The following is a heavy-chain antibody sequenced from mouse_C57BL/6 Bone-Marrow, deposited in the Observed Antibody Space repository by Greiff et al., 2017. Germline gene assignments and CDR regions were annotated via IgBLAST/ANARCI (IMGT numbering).Heavy chain of an antibody. CDR3: ARKSPLYYYGSSAWFAY. CDR1: GYTFTSYW. CDR2: IHPNSGST. J-gene: IGHJ3*01. Sequence: VKLQQPGAELVKPGASVKLSCKASGYTFTSYWMHWVKQRPGQGLEWIGMIHPNSGSTNYNEKFKSKATLTVDKSSSTAYMQLSSLTSEDSAVLYCARKSPLYYYGSSAWFAYWGQGTLVTVSA. V-gene: IGHV1-64*01. D-gene: IGHD1-1*01.